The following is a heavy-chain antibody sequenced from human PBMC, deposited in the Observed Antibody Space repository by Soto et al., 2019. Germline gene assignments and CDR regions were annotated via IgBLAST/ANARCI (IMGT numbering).Heavy chain of an antibody. V-gene: IGHV4-59*01. J-gene: IGHJ4*02. Sequence: PSETLSLTCTVSGVSISSYYWIWIRQPPGKGLEWIGYIYYSGSTSYNPSLKSRVTISVDTSKNQFSLKLSSVTAADTAVYYCARGGTTVVDYWGQGTLVTVSS. D-gene: IGHD4-17*01. CDR3: ARGGTTVVDY. CDR1: GVSISSYY. CDR2: IYYSGST.